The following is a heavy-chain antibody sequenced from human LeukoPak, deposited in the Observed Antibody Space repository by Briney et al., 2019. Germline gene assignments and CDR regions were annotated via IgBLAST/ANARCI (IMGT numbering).Heavy chain of an antibody. Sequence: SQTLSLTCAISGDSVSSNSAAWNSIRQSPSRGLEWLGRTYYRSKWSNDYAVSVKSRIIINPDTSQNQFSLQLNSLTPEDTAVYFCARAPIGGWYFDLWGRGTLVTVSS. CDR2: TYYRSKWSN. D-gene: IGHD2-15*01. V-gene: IGHV6-1*01. CDR3: ARAPIGGWYFDL. J-gene: IGHJ2*01. CDR1: GDSVSSNSAA.